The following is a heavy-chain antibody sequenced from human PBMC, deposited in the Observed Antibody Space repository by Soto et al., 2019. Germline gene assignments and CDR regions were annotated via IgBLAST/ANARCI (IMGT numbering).Heavy chain of an antibody. D-gene: IGHD6-19*01. CDR3: ARGPVYGSDWNGRVDY. Sequence: SETLSLTCTVSGGSVSSYYWSWIRQPPGKGLEWIGYIYDSGSTNYNPSLKSRVTISVDTSKNQFSLHLSSVTAADTAVYYCARGPVYGSDWNGRVDYWGRGTLVTVSS. V-gene: IGHV4-59*02. CDR2: IYDSGST. CDR1: GGSVSSYY. J-gene: IGHJ4*02.